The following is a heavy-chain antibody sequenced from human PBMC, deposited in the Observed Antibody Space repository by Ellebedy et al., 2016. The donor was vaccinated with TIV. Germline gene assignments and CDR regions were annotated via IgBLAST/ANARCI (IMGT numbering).Heavy chain of an antibody. CDR1: GFTFSTYW. Sequence: GESLKISXAASGFTFSTYWMSWVRQAPGKGLEWVANINQDGSEKYYVDSVKGRFTISRDNAQNSLYLQMNSLRAEDTAVYYCATTSVDSHNWFNPWGQGTLVTVSS. J-gene: IGHJ5*02. D-gene: IGHD5-12*01. V-gene: IGHV3-7*01. CDR2: INQDGSEK. CDR3: ATTSVDSHNWFNP.